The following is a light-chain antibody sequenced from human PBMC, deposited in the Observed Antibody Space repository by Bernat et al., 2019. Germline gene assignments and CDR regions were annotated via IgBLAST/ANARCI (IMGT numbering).Light chain of an antibody. Sequence: EIVMTQSPATLSVSPGERATLSCRASQSVSSNLAWYQQKPGQAPRLLVYGTSTRATGIPARFSGSGSGPGFTLTISSLQSEDFAVYYCQQYYKWPPITFGQGTRLEIK. V-gene: IGKV3-15*01. CDR2: GTS. J-gene: IGKJ5*01. CDR3: QQYYKWPPIT. CDR1: QSVSSN.